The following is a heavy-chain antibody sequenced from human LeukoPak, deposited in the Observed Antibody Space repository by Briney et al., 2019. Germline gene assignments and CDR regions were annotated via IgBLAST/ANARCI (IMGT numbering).Heavy chain of an antibody. CDR3: AGGYYGAPNRLYDY. Sequence: KPSETLSLTCTISGGSISSYYWSWIRQPAGKGLEWIGRIYTSGSTNYNPSLKSRVTMSVDTSKNQFSLKLSSVTAADTAVYYCAGGYYGAPNRLYDYWGQGTLVTVSS. D-gene: IGHD4-17*01. CDR2: IYTSGST. V-gene: IGHV4-4*07. CDR1: GGSISSYY. J-gene: IGHJ4*02.